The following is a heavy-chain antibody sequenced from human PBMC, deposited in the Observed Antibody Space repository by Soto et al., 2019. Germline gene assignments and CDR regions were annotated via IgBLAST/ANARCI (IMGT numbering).Heavy chain of an antibody. V-gene: IGHV3-66*01. Sequence: PGCSLGLSVASSVLTVSSNYMSLVRQAPGKGLEWVSVIYSGGSTYYADSVKGRFTISRDNSKNTLYLQMNSLRAEDTAVYYCARSAAKYLGHRPPHPMDVWGKGTTVTVSS. CDR2: IYSGGST. J-gene: IGHJ6*03. CDR1: VLTVSSNY. CDR3: ARSAAKYLGHRPPHPMDV. D-gene: IGHD2-2*01.